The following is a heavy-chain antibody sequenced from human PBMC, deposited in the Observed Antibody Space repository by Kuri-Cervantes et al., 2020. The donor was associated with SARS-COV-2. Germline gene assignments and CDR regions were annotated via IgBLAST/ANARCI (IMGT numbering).Heavy chain of an antibody. CDR3: ARDEDLTIFGPYNWFDP. D-gene: IGHD3-3*01. CDR1: GYSFTSYA. J-gene: IGHJ5*02. Sequence: ASVKVSCKGSGYSFTSYAMNWVRQAPGQGLEWMGWINTNTGNPTYAQGFTGRFVFSLDTSVSTAYLQISSLKAEDTAVYYCARDEDLTIFGPYNWFDPWGQGTLVTVSS. CDR2: INTNTGNP. V-gene: IGHV7-4-1*02.